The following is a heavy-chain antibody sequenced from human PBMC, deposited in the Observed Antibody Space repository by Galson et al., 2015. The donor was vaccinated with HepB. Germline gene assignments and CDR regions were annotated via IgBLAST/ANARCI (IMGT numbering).Heavy chain of an antibody. CDR3: ARAAMTVVVRGLNAFDI. D-gene: IGHD3-22*01. V-gene: IGHV3-48*03. CDR2: ISYSGSAI. CDR1: GFTLSSFE. J-gene: IGHJ3*02. Sequence: SLRLSCAASGFTLSSFEMSWVRQAPGRGLEWVSYISYSGSAIYYAESVKGRFTISRDNAKNTLYLQMHSLRAEDTAVYYCARAAMTVVVRGLNAFDIWGQGTVVTVSS.